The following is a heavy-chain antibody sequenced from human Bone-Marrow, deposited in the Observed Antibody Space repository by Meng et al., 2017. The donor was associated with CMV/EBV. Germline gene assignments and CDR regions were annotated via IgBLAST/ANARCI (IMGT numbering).Heavy chain of an antibody. V-gene: IGHV4-31*03. CDR1: GGSISSGGYY. CDR2: IYYSGST. J-gene: IGHJ5*01. Sequence: SETLSLTCTVSGGSISSGGYYWSWIRQHPGKGLEWIGYIYYSGSTYYNPSLKSRVTISVDTSKNQFSLKLSSVTAADTAVYYCARGHIGYCSSSSCGPWWFDSWGQGTLVTVSS. CDR3: ARGHIGYCSSSSCGPWWFDS. D-gene: IGHD2-2*01.